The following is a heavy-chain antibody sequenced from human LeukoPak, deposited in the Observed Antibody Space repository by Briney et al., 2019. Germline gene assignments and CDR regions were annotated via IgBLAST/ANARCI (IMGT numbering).Heavy chain of an antibody. D-gene: IGHD6-13*01. V-gene: IGHV3-11*04. J-gene: IGHJ6*03. CDR2: ISGSGSTI. CDR1: GFTFGDYS. CDR3: ASGIAAAGSPYYYYYYMDV. Sequence: GGSLRLSCAASGFTFGDYSMTWIRQAPGKGLEWVSYISGSGSTIYYADSVKGRFTISRDNAKNSLYLQMNSLRAEDTAVYYCASGIAAAGSPYYYYYYMDVWGKGTTVTVSS.